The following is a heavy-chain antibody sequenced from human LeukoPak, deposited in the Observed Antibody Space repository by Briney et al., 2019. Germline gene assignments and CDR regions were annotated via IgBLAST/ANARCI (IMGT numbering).Heavy chain of an antibody. CDR1: GGSFSGYY. V-gene: IGHV4-34*01. CDR2: INHSGST. D-gene: IGHD1-26*01. J-gene: IGHJ4*02. Sequence: PSETLSLTCAVYGGSFSGYYWSWIRQPPGKGLEWIGEINHSGSTNYNPPLKSRVTISVDTSKNQFSLKLSSVTAADTAVYYCARGRGGVSGSYNYWGQGTLVTVSS. CDR3: ARGRGGVSGSYNY.